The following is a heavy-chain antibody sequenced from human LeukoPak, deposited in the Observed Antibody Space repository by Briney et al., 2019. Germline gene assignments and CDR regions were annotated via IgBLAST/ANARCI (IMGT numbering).Heavy chain of an antibody. CDR1: GFTFSSYW. CDR3: TRVPLGYYFDY. J-gene: IGHJ4*02. Sequence: GGSLRLSCAASGFTFSSYWMSWVRQAPGKGLEWVGFIRSKAYGGTTEYAASVKGRFTISRDDSKSIAYLQMNSLKTEDTAVYYCTRVPLGYYFDYWGQGTLVTVSS. V-gene: IGHV3-49*04. D-gene: IGHD3-16*01. CDR2: IRSKAYGGTT.